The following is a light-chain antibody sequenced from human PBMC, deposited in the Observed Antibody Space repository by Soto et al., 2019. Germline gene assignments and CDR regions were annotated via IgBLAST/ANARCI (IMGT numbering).Light chain of an antibody. V-gene: IGKV3-15*01. CDR1: QSVNSN. CDR2: GAS. J-gene: IGKJ1*01. CDR3: QQYNNWWT. Sequence: EIVMTQSPATLSVSPGEGATLSCRASQSVNSNLAWYQQKPGQAPRLLIYGASTTATGFPARFSGSGSGADFSLTIGTLQFEEFAVYYGQQYNNWWTFAQGTTVEIK.